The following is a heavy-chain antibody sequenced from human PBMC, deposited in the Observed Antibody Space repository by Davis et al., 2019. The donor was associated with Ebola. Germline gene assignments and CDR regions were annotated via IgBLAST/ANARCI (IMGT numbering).Heavy chain of an antibody. V-gene: IGHV4-34*01. J-gene: IGHJ4*02. Sequence: GSLRLSCAASGFTFNNAWMNWVRQAPGKGLEWIGEINHSGSTNYNPSLKSRVTISVDTSKNQFSLKLSSVTAADTAVYYCARQGMYSSSWYYFDYWGQGTLVTVSS. CDR3: ARQGMYSSSWYYFDY. CDR2: INHSGST. CDR1: GFTFNNAW. D-gene: IGHD6-13*01.